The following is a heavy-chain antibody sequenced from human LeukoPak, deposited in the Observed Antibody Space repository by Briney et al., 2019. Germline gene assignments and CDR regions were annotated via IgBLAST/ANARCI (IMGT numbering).Heavy chain of an antibody. Sequence: GGSLRLSCAASGFTFSSYWMSWVRQAPGKGLEWVVNIKQDGSEKYCVDSVKGRFTISRDNAKNSLYLQMNSLRAEDTAVYYCAREHPGSQLPPDYWGQGTLVTVSS. V-gene: IGHV3-7*01. CDR1: GFTFSSYW. CDR3: AREHPGSQLPPDY. J-gene: IGHJ4*02. D-gene: IGHD2-2*01. CDR2: IKQDGSEK.